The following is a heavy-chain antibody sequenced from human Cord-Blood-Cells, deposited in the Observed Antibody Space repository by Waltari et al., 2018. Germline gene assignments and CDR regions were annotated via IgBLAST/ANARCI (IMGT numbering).Heavy chain of an antibody. CDR1: GYTFTGYY. V-gene: IGHV1-2*04. CDR3: ARGDGDY. J-gene: IGHJ4*02. Sequence: QVQLVQSGAEVKKPGASVKVSCKASGYTFTGYYMHWVRQAPGQGLEWMGWSSPNSGGTNDAQKLQGWVTMTRDTSISTAYMELSRLRSDDTAVYYCARGDGDYWGQGTLVTVSS. CDR2: SSPNSGGT.